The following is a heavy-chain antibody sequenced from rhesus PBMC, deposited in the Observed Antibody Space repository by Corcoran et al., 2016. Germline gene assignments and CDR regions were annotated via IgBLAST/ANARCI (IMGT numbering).Heavy chain of an antibody. V-gene: IGHV4-169*02. CDR1: GGSISSSY. CDR2: IYGSGSST. Sequence: QLQLPESGTGLVKPSETLSVTCAVSGGSISSSYWSWIRQAPGKGLEWIGYIYGSGSSTNYNPSLNSRVTLSVDTSKNQLSLKLSSVTAADTAVYDCASGYSVSSWGQGVLVTVSS. J-gene: IGHJ4*01. CDR3: ASGYSVSS. D-gene: IGHD6-25*01.